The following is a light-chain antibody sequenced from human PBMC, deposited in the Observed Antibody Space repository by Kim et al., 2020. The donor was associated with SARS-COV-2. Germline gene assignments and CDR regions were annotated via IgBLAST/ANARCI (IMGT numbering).Light chain of an antibody. CDR3: QQSYSTPRFT. Sequence: GDRVTITCRASQSISSYLNWYQQKPGKAPKLLIYAASSLQSGVPSRFSGSGSGTDFTLTISSLQPEDFATYYCQQSYSTPRFTFGPGTKVDIK. V-gene: IGKV1-39*01. CDR1: QSISSY. CDR2: AAS. J-gene: IGKJ3*01.